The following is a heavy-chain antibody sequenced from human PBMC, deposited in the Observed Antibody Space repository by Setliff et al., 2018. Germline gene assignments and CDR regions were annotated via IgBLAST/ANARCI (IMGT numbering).Heavy chain of an antibody. V-gene: IGHV1-18*01. CDR1: GYRFSNYG. CDR2: ISAHNDNT. D-gene: IGHD2-2*01. J-gene: IGHJ3*01. CDR3: ARFGGSCSSSSCYASDL. Sequence: ASVKVSCKASGYRFSNYGINWVRQAPGQGLEWMGWISAHNDNTNFAQKFQGRVTLTTDTSTSTAYMEVRSLRSDDTAVYFCARFGGSCSSSSCYASDLWGQGTMVTVSS.